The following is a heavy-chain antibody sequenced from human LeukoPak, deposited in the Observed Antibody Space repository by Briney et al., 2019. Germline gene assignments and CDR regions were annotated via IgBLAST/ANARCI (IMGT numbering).Heavy chain of an antibody. V-gene: IGHV1-69*01. CDR2: IIPIFGTA. J-gene: IGHJ5*02. D-gene: IGHD6-13*01. CDR3: ARDVISSSSPEWAFDP. CDR1: GGTFSSYA. Sequence: SVKVSCKASGGTFSSYAISWVRQAPGQGLEWMGGIIPIFGTANYAQKFQGRVTITADESTSTAYMELSSLRSEDAAVYYCARDVISSSSPEWAFDPWGQGTLVTVSS.